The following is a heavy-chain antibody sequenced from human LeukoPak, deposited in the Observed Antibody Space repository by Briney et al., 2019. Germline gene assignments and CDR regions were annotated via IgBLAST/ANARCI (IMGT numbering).Heavy chain of an antibody. J-gene: IGHJ4*02. CDR3: ARVEVVVVPAASFYFDY. D-gene: IGHD2-2*01. CDR2: ISSSSSYI. V-gene: IGHV3-21*01. CDR1: GFTFSSYS. Sequence: GGSLRLSCAASGFTFSSYSMNWVRQAPGKGLEWVSSISSSSSYIYYADPVKGRFTISRDNAKNSLYLQMNSLRAEDTAVYYCARVEVVVVPAASFYFDYWGQGTLVTVSS.